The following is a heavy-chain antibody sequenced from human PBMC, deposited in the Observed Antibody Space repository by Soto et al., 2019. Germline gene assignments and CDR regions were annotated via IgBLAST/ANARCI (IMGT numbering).Heavy chain of an antibody. D-gene: IGHD6-13*01. Sequence: PSATRSLTCPLSGCSISSDYWSWLRPPAGKGLEWIGRIYTSENTHYNPSLRSRVSMSLDTSKNQLSLNLSSVTAADTAVYYCARGVGRSSWTSFDSWGQGTLVTVSS. CDR3: ARGVGRSSWTSFDS. J-gene: IGHJ4*02. V-gene: IGHV4-4*07. CDR2: IYTSENT. CDR1: GCSISSDY.